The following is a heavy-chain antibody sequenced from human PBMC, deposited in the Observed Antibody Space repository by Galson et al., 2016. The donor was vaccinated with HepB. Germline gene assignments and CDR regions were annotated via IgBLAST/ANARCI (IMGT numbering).Heavy chain of an antibody. CDR2: ILPFLDTA. Sequence: SVKVSCKASGYTFDTHGVSWVRQAPGQGLEWMGGILPFLDTADYAQKFQGRVTITVDESTSTASMELSSLRSDDTAVYYCARDHGSGWLNAFNVWGQGTLVTVSS. D-gene: IGHD6-19*01. J-gene: IGHJ3*01. CDR1: GYTFDTHG. CDR3: ARDHGSGWLNAFNV. V-gene: IGHV1-69*13.